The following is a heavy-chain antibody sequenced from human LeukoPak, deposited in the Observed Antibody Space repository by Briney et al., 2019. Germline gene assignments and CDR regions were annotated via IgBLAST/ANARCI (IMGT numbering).Heavy chain of an antibody. CDR2: INYSGST. CDR3: ARGARGYSYGYDYYYYGMDV. V-gene: IGHV4-34*01. CDR1: GGSFSGYY. J-gene: IGHJ6*04. Sequence: SETLSLTCAVYGGSFSGYYWSWIRQPPGKGLEWIGEINYSGSTNYNPSLKSRVTISVDTSKNQFSLKLSSVTAADTAVYYCARGARGYSYGYDYYYYGMDVWGKGTTVTVSS. D-gene: IGHD5-18*01.